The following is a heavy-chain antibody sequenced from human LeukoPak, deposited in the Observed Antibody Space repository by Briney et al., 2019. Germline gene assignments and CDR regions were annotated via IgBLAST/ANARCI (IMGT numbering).Heavy chain of an antibody. CDR2: ISAYNGNT. CDR1: GYTFTSYG. J-gene: IGHJ4*02. D-gene: IGHD3-3*01. CDR3: ARYLTYYDFWSGYQTYFDY. V-gene: IGHV1-18*01. Sequence: ASAKVSCKASGYTFTSYGISWVRQAPGQGLEWMGWISAYNGNTNYAQKLQGRVTMTTDTSTSTAYMELRSLRSDDTAVYYCARYLTYYDFWSGYQTYFDYWGQGTLVTVSS.